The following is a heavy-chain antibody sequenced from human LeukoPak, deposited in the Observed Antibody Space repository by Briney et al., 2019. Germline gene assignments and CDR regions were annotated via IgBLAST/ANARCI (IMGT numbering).Heavy chain of an antibody. CDR2: ISGSGGST. V-gene: IGHV3-23*01. CDR3: ARVISGYYLVDY. J-gene: IGHJ4*02. CDR1: GFTFSSYA. Sequence: GGSLRLSCAASGFTFSSYAMSWVRQAPGKGLEWVSAISGSGGSTYYADSVKGRFTISRDNSKNTLYLQMNSLRAEDTAVYYCARVISGYYLVDYWGQGTLVTVSS. D-gene: IGHD3-22*01.